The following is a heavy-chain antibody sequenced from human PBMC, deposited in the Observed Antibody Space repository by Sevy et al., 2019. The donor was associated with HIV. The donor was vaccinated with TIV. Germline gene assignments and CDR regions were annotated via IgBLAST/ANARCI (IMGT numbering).Heavy chain of an antibody. J-gene: IGHJ4*02. Sequence: GGSLRLSCAASGFTFSSYGMHWVRQAPGKGLEWVAVIWYDGSNKYYAYSVKGRFTISRDNSKNTLYLQMNSLRAEDTAVYYCARDLNNAGYFDWLLSYYFDYWGQGTLVTVSS. CDR1: GFTFSSYG. CDR3: ARDLNNAGYFDWLLSYYFDY. V-gene: IGHV3-33*01. CDR2: IWYDGSNK. D-gene: IGHD3-9*01.